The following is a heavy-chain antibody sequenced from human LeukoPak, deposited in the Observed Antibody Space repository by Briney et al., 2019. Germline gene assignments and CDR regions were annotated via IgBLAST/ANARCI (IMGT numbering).Heavy chain of an antibody. V-gene: IGHV4-4*07. CDR2: IYTSGST. CDR1: GGSISSYY. D-gene: IGHD1-1*01. CDR3: ARDLGHRARTGTAGWFDP. J-gene: IGHJ5*02. Sequence: SETLSLTCTVSGGSISSYYWSWIRQPAGKGLEWIGRIYTSGSTNYNPSLKSRVTMSVDTSENQFSLKLSSVTAADTAVYYCARDLGHRARTGTAGWFDPWGQGTLVTVSS.